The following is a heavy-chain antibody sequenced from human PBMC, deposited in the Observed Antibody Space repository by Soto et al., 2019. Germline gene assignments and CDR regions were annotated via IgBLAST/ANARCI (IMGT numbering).Heavy chain of an antibody. V-gene: IGHV5-10-1*01. CDR1: GYSFAGYW. CDR3: ARHLGWIQLWHTSMDV. CDR2: IDPSDSYT. J-gene: IGHJ6*02. Sequence: EESLKISCKGSGYSFAGYWITWVRQMPGKGLEWMGRIDPSDSYTNYSPSFQGHVTISADKSISTAYLQWSSLKASDTAMYYCARHLGWIQLWHTSMDVWGQGATVTVSS. D-gene: IGHD5-18*01.